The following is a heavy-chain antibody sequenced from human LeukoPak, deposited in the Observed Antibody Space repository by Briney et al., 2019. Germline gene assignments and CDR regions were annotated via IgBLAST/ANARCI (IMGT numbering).Heavy chain of an antibody. J-gene: IGHJ3*01. CDR2: ISPLSGGT. CDR3: ARFGGSGSRWTDAFDF. D-gene: IGHD6-13*01. Sequence: ASVKVSCTASGYTFTRYYMHWVRLAPGPGLEWMGWISPLSGGTEYAQKFQGRVTVTRDTSISTVYMELSRLRSDDTAVYYCARFGGSGSRWTDAFDFWGQGTLVAVSS. CDR1: GYTFTRYY. V-gene: IGHV1-2*02.